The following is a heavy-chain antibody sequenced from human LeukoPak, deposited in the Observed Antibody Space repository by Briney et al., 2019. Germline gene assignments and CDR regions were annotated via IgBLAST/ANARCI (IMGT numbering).Heavy chain of an antibody. V-gene: IGHV4-39*01. D-gene: IGHD3-10*01. J-gene: IGHJ6*03. CDR3: ASVRRGFGESSKYYSYYYMDV. CDR1: GGSISSYY. CDR2: IYYSGST. Sequence: PSETLSLTCTVSGGSISSYYWGWIRQPPGKGLEWIANIYYSGSTYYNPSLKSRVTISVDTSKNQLSLKLSAVTAADTAVYYCASVRRGFGESSKYYSYYYMDVWGNGTTVPIS.